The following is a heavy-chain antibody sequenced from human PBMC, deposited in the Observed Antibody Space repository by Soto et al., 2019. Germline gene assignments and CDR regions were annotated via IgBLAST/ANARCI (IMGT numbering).Heavy chain of an antibody. V-gene: IGHV4-34*01. CDR2: INHSGST. D-gene: IGHD7-27*01. CDR1: GGSFSGYY. J-gene: IGHJ6*03. CDR3: ARGFLGYYYYYMDV. Sequence: SETLSLTCAVYGGSFSGYYWSWIRQPPGKGLEWIGEINHSGSTNYNPSLKSRVTISVDTSKNQFSLKLSSVTAADTAVYYCARGFLGYYYYYMDVWGKGTTVT.